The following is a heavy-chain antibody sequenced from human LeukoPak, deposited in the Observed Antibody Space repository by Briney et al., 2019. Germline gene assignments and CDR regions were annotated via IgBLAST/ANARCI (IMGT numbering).Heavy chain of an antibody. D-gene: IGHD6-19*01. V-gene: IGHV1-18*01. CDR1: DYTFTRYG. Sequence: ASVKVSCKASDYTFTRYGISWVRQAPGQGLEWMGWIIGDNGSARYAQKLQGRVTMTTDASTSTAYMELRSLRSDDTAVYYCARVGGIAVADAFDYWGQGTLVTVSS. CDR3: ARVGGIAVADAFDY. CDR2: IIGDNGSA. J-gene: IGHJ4*02.